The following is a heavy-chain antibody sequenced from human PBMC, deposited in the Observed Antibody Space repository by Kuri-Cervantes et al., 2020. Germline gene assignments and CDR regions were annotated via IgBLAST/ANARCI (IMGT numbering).Heavy chain of an antibody. CDR3: AREEFSSSGYFDY. CDR1: GSTFSNAW. Sequence: GESLKISCAASGSTFSNAWMSWVRQAPGKGLEWVANIKQDGSEKYYVGSVKGRFTISRDNAKNSLYLQMNSLRAEDTAVYYCAREEFSSSGYFDYWGQGTLVTVSS. J-gene: IGHJ4*02. V-gene: IGHV3-7*01. D-gene: IGHD6-6*01. CDR2: IKQDGSEK.